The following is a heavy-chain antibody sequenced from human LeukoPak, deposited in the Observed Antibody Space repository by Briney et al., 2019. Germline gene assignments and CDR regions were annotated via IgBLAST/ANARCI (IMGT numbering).Heavy chain of an antibody. V-gene: IGHV3-30*02. CDR1: EFTFSNYD. D-gene: IGHD2/OR15-2a*01. CDR3: ATNFYDGPGY. J-gene: IGHJ4*02. CDR2: IRYDGSNK. Sequence: GGSLRLSCAASEFTFSNYDMQWVRQAPGKGLEWVAFIRYDGSNKYYADSVKGRFTISRDNSKNTLYLQMNSLRAEDTAVYYCATNFYDGPGYWGQGTLVTVSS.